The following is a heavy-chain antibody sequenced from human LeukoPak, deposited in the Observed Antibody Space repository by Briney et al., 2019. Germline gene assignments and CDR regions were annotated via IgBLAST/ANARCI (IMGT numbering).Heavy chain of an antibody. J-gene: IGHJ4*02. CDR1: GFTFSSYA. Sequence: PGGSLRLSCAASGFTFSSYAMHWVRQAPGKGLEWVAVISYDGSNKYYADSVKGRFTISRDNSKNTLYLQMNSLRAEDTAVYYCARALAAAGLGNYFDHWGQGTLVTVSS. D-gene: IGHD6-13*01. CDR2: ISYDGSNK. V-gene: IGHV3-30-3*01. CDR3: ARALAAAGLGNYFDH.